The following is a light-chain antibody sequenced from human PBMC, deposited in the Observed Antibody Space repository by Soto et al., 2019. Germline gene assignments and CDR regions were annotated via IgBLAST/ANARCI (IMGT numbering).Light chain of an antibody. V-gene: IGLV2-23*01. Sequence: QSALTQPASVSGSPGQSITISCTGTSSDIGSYNLVSWYQHHPGKAPKLIIYEASKRPPGVSNRFSASTSGNTASLTISGLQTEVESDYYCCSYAGSNTVIFGGGTKLTVL. CDR1: SSDIGSYNL. J-gene: IGLJ2*01. CDR2: EAS. CDR3: CSYAGSNTVI.